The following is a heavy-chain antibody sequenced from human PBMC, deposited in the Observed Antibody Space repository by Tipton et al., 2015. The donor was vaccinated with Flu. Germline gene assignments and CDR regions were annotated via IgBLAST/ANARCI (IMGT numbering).Heavy chain of an antibody. V-gene: IGHV3-7*01. J-gene: IGHJ4*02. CDR3: AKVIPELVAGLDY. CDR1: GFSFSSYW. Sequence: SLRLSCAASGFSFSSYWMSWVRQAPGKGLEWVANIKLDGNEEYYVDSVKGRFTISRDNAKNSLYLQMNSLRAEDTAVYYCAKVIPELVAGLDYWGQGTLVTVSS. CDR2: IKLDGNEE. D-gene: IGHD6-19*01.